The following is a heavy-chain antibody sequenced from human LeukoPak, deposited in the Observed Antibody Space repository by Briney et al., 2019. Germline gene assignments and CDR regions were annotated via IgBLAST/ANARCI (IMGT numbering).Heavy chain of an antibody. D-gene: IGHD3-10*01. Sequence: GGTLRLSCAASGFTFSSYGMSWVRQAPGKGLEWVSAISGSGGSTYYADSVKGRFTISRDNSKNTLYLQMNSLRAEDTAVYYCAKEGGSGSYYSLYYFDYWGQGTLVTVSS. CDR2: ISGSGGST. CDR1: GFTFSSYG. J-gene: IGHJ4*02. V-gene: IGHV3-23*01. CDR3: AKEGGSGSYYSLYYFDY.